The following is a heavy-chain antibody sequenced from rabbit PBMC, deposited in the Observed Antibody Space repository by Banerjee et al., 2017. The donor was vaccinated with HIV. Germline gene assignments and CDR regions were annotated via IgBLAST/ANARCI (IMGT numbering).Heavy chain of an antibody. V-gene: IGHV1S40*01. Sequence: QSLEESGGDLVKPGASLTLTCTASGFSLSIYEMCWVRQAPGKGLEWIGCIYTGSGGSTYYANWAKGRFTISSHNAQNTLYLQLNSLTAADTATYFCARGDMLVPNLWGQGTLVTVS. CDR3: ARGDMLVPNL. CDR1: GFSLSIYE. J-gene: IGHJ4*01. D-gene: IGHD1-1*01. CDR2: IYTGSGGST.